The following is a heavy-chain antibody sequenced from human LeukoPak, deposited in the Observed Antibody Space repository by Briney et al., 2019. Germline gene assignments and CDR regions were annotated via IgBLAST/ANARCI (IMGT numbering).Heavy chain of an antibody. CDR2: IYYSGST. CDR1: GGSFSGYY. Sequence: PSETLSLTCAVYGGSFSGYYWSWIRQPPGKGLEWIGYIYYSGSTNYNPSLKSRVTISVDTSKNQFSLKLSSVTAADTAVYYCARNARGTYYGWFDPWGQGTLVTVSS. CDR3: ARNARGTYYGWFDP. D-gene: IGHD1-26*01. J-gene: IGHJ5*02. V-gene: IGHV4-59*08.